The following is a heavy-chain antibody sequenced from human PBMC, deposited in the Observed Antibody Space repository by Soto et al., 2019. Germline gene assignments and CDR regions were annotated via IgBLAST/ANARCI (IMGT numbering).Heavy chain of an antibody. D-gene: IGHD5-12*01. V-gene: IGHV1-69*01. J-gene: IGHJ6*02. CDR3: ARLYSGYHLMDV. CDR1: GGTFSSYA. CDR2: IIHIFGTA. Sequence: QVQLVQSGAEVKKPGSSVKVSCKASGGTFSSYAISWVRQAPGQGLEWMGGIIHIFGTANYAQKFQGRVRITADESTSTAYMELSSLRSDDTAVYYCARLYSGYHLMDVLGQGTTVTVSS.